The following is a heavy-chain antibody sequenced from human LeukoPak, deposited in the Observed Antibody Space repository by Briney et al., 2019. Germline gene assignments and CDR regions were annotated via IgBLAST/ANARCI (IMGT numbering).Heavy chain of an antibody. Sequence: RASVKVSCKASGYTFTSYGISWVRQAPGLGLEWMGWISTYHGNTNNAQKLQGRVTMTTDTSTSTAYMELRSLRSDDTAVYYCARDFGGYSYGYYMDVWGKGTTVTVSS. CDR1: GYTFTSYG. CDR2: ISTYHGNT. CDR3: ARDFGGYSYGYYMDV. V-gene: IGHV1-18*01. J-gene: IGHJ6*03. D-gene: IGHD5-18*01.